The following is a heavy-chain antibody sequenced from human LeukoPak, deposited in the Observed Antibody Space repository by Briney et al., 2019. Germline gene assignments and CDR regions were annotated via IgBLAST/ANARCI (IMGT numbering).Heavy chain of an antibody. CDR2: NRRNSGGT. CDR1: GYTFTGDY. V-gene: IGHV1-2*02. J-gene: IGHJ5*02. Sequence: APLKVSRKASGYTFTGDYMHWVRQAPGQGLEWMGRNRRNSGGTTYAQKFQGRVTMTRETSISTAYMELSRLRSDDTAVYYCARVLLRSRGWFDPWGQGTLVTVSS. CDR3: ARVLLRSRGWFDP. D-gene: IGHD2-15*01.